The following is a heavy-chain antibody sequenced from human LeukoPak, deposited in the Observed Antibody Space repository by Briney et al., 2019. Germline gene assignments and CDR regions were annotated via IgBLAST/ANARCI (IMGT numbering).Heavy chain of an antibody. CDR3: AREVWGPEY. D-gene: IGHD1-14*01. J-gene: IGHJ4*02. V-gene: IGHV3-7*01. CDR1: GFSISGFW. Sequence: PGGSLRLSCVGSGFSISGFWMTWVRQASGKGLEWVANIRGDGSRLYYVDSVKGRFTISRDNAKNSLYLQMSNLRAEDTSVYYCAREVWGPEYWGQGTLVTVSS. CDR2: IRGDGSRL.